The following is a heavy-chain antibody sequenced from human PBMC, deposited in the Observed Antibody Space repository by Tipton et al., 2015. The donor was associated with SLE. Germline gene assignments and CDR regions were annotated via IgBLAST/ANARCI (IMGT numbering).Heavy chain of an antibody. CDR2: ISDSGDT. CDR3: ARALRDLVATIYSFDH. J-gene: IGHJ4*02. D-gene: IGHD5-12*01. V-gene: IGHV4-61*02. Sequence: TLSLTCTVSGGSITSKNYFWNWIRQPAGKTLEWIGRISDSGDTYYNPSLKSRLTMSVDTSENRFSLKLSSVTAADTAVYFCARALRDLVATIYSFDHWGRGALVTVSS. CDR1: GGSITSKNYF.